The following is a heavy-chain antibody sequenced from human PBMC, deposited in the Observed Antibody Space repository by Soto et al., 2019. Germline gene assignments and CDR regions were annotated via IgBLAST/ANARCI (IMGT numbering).Heavy chain of an antibody. Sequence: GGSLRLSCAASGFTFSSYAMSWVRQAPGKGLEWVSAISGSGGSTYHADSVKGRFTISRDNSKNTLYLQMNSLRAEDTAVYYCARPSIAARSNYYYGMDVWGQGTTVTVSS. V-gene: IGHV3-23*01. J-gene: IGHJ6*02. CDR3: ARPSIAARSNYYYGMDV. CDR1: GFTFSSYA. CDR2: ISGSGGST. D-gene: IGHD6-6*01.